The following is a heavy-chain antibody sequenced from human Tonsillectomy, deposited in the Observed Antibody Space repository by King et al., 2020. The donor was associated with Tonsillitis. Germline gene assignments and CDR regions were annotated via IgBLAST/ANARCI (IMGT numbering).Heavy chain of an antibody. J-gene: IGHJ4*02. Sequence: VQLVESGGGLVQPGGSLRLSCAASGFTFSSYAMNWVRQAPGKGLEWVSGISGSGGSTYYAGSVKGRFTISRDNSKNTLYLQMNSLRAEDTAVYYCAKGYNDILPPPDYWGQGALVTVSS. V-gene: IGHV3-23*04. CDR2: ISGSGGST. D-gene: IGHD3-9*01. CDR1: GFTFSSYA. CDR3: AKGYNDILPPPDY.